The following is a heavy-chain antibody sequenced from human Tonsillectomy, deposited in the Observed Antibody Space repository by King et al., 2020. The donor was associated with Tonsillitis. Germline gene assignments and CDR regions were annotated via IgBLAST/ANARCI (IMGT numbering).Heavy chain of an antibody. J-gene: IGHJ4*02. D-gene: IGHD1-26*01. CDR3: TRLYRRALDY. Sequence: VQLVESGGGLVQPGGTLRLSCAASGFAFNNYNIHWVRQATGKGLDGVSAITTTGRTYYSDSVRGRFTISRDIAKNSLYLQMNSLRAGDTALYYCTRLYRRALDYWGQGTLVTVSS. CDR2: ITTTGRT. CDR1: GFAFNNYN. V-gene: IGHV3-13*01.